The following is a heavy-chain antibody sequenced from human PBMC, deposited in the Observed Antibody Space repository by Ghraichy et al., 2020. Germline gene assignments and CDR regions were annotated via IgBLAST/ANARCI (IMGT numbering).Heavy chain of an antibody. J-gene: IGHJ3*02. CDR2: ISATGDTT. CDR3: ARRDDAANGASDI. V-gene: IGHV3-23*01. CDR1: GFTFSNYA. Sequence: GESLNISCAASGFTFSNYAMSWVRQAPGKGLQWVSIISATGDTTYYADSVKGRFTISRDNSKNTLYLQMNSLRAEDTAIYYCARRDDAANGASDIWGQGTVVTVSS. D-gene: IGHD1-1*01.